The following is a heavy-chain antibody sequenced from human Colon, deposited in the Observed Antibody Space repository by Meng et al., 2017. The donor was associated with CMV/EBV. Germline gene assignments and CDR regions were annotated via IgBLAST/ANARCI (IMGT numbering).Heavy chain of an antibody. CDR1: GYYFNNYD. CDR3: TRHLRGNSFDY. J-gene: IGHJ4*02. CDR2: MNPKSGQS. V-gene: IGHV1-8*03. D-gene: IGHD1-26*01. Sequence: ASVKVSCKTSGYYFNNYDINWVRRATGQGLEWVGWMNPKSGQSGYAGKFQGRVTITTDTSTTTAFLELSDLRSDDTAVYYCTRHLRGNSFDYWGQGSLVTVSS.